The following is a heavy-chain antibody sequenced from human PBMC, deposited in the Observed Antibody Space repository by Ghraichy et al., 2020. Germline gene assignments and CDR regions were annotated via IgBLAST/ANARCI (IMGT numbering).Heavy chain of an antibody. Sequence: GGSLRLSCAASGFTFSSYWMHWVRQAPGKGLVWVSRINSDGSSTSYADSVKGRFTISRDNAKNTLYLQMNSLRAEDTAVYYCARGGGYYDSSGWIGAFDIWGQGRMVTVSS. CDR2: INSDGSST. CDR3: ARGGGYYDSSGWIGAFDI. V-gene: IGHV3-74*01. CDR1: GFTFSSYW. D-gene: IGHD3-22*01. J-gene: IGHJ3*02.